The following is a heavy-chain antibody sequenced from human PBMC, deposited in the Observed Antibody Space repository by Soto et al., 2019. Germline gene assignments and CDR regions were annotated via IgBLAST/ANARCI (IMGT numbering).Heavy chain of an antibody. J-gene: IGHJ4*02. Sequence: QVQLVESGGGVVQPGTSLRLSCAASGFTFSRYGFHWVRQAPGKGLEWVADIWSDGSKQYYADPVKGRFTISRDDSKNTLYLQMNRLTADDTAVYYCARDLSYGSGSDWGQGTLVTVSS. CDR1: GFTFSRYG. CDR2: IWSDGSKQ. D-gene: IGHD3-10*01. V-gene: IGHV3-33*01. CDR3: ARDLSYGSGSD.